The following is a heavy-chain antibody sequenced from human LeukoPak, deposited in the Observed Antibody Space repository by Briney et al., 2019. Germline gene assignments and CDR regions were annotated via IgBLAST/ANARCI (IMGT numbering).Heavy chain of an antibody. V-gene: IGHV3-23*01. CDR2: ISGSGGST. CDR3: AKNEDSDYYDSTVDAFDI. Sequence: PGGSLRLSCAASGFTFSSYAMSWVRQAPGKGLEWVSAISGSGGSTYYADSVKGRFTISRDNSKNTLYLQMNSLRAEDTAVYYCAKNEDSDYYDSTVDAFDIWGQGTMVTVSS. D-gene: IGHD3-22*01. CDR1: GFTFSSYA. J-gene: IGHJ3*02.